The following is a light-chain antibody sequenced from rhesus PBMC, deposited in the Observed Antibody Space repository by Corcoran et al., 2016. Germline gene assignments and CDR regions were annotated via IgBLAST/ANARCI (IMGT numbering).Light chain of an antibody. CDR2: AAS. CDR3: QQYYDNPYS. CDR1: QNIYCN. V-gene: IGKV1S12*01. Sequence: DIQMTQSPSALSASVGDRVTISCRASQNIYCNLAWYQQQQGKAPKLLIYAASSLQTGIPSRFSGSGAGTDFTLTIRSLQPEDSAAYYSQQYYDNPYSLGHGTKVEIK. J-gene: IGKJ2*01.